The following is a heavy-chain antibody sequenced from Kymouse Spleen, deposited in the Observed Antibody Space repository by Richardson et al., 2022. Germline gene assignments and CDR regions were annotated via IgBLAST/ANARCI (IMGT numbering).Heavy chain of an antibody. CDR3: ARQTLSGSYYFDY. CDR2: IYYSGST. J-gene: IGHJ4*02. V-gene: IGHV4-39*01. Sequence: QLQLQESGPGLVKPSETLSLTCTVSGGSISSSSYYWGWIRQPPGKGLEWIGSIYYSGSTYYNPSLKSRVTISVDTSKNQFSLKLSSVTAADTAVYYCARQTLSGSYYFDYWGQGTLVTVSS. D-gene: IGHD1-26*01. CDR1: GGSISSSSYY.